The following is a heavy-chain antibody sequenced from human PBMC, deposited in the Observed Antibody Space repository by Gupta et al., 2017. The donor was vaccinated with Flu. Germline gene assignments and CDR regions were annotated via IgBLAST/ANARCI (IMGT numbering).Heavy chain of an antibody. CDR1: GFTYSSYG. CDR3: AKGGGPDSSGILGSGTYGMDV. CDR2: ISYDGSNK. Sequence: QVQLVESGGGVVQPGRSLRLSCAASGFTYSSYGMHWVRQAPGKGLEWVAVISYDGSNKYYADSVKGRFTISRDNSKNTLYLQMNSLRAEDTAVYYCAKGGGPDSSGILGSGTYGMDVWGQGTTVTVSS. J-gene: IGHJ6*02. D-gene: IGHD6-19*01. V-gene: IGHV3-30*18.